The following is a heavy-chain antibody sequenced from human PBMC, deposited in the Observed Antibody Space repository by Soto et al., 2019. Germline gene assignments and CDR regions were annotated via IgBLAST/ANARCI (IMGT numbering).Heavy chain of an antibody. J-gene: IGHJ6*03. CDR1: GFTFSDHY. CDR3: VRNIWHLDYYYYMDV. V-gene: IGHV3-72*01. Sequence: GGSLRLSCAVSGFTFSDHYMDWVRQAPGKGLEWVGRSRDRAHSYTTENAASVKGRFIVSRDDSKNALYLQMSSLKTEDTAIYYCVRNIWHLDYYYYMDVWGKGTTVTVSS. CDR2: SRDRAHSYTT. D-gene: IGHD3-16*01.